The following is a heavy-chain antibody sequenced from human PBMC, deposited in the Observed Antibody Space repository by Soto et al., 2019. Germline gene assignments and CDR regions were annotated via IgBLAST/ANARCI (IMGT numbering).Heavy chain of an antibody. J-gene: IGHJ6*02. CDR3: ARDGRNWNHPRRYYYYYYGMDV. V-gene: IGHV4-4*07. Sequence: ETLSLTCTVSGGSISSYYWSWIRQPAGKGLEWIGHIYTSGSTNYNPSLKSRVTMSVDTSKNQFSLKLSSVTAADTAVYYCARDGRNWNHPRRYYYYYYGMDVWGQGTTVTVSS. CDR2: IYTSGST. D-gene: IGHD1-20*01. CDR1: GGSISSYY.